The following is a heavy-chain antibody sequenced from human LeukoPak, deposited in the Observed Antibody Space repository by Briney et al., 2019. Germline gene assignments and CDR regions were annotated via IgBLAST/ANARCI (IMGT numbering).Heavy chain of an antibody. D-gene: IGHD6-6*01. J-gene: IGHJ4*02. CDR1: GGSISTYY. V-gene: IGHV4-59*01. Sequence: SETLSLTCTVSGGSISTYYWSWIRQPPGKGLEWLGYIFYTGSTNYNPSLKSRVTMSIDTSKNQFSLKLSSVTAADTAVYYCSRSYSSSSIDYWGQGALVTVSS. CDR2: IFYTGST. CDR3: SRSYSSSSIDY.